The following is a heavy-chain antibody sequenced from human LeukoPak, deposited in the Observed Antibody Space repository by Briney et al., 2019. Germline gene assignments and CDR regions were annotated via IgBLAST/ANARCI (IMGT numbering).Heavy chain of an antibody. CDR2: IIPIFGTA. CDR3: ARGDVDTAMPPTDITLYYFDY. Sequence: SVKVSCKASGGTFSSYAISWVRQAPGQGLEWMGGIIPIFGTANYAQKFQGRVTITTDESTSTAYMELSSLRSEDTAVYYCARGDVDTAMPPTDITLYYFDYWGQGTLVTVSS. D-gene: IGHD5-18*01. V-gene: IGHV1-69*05. J-gene: IGHJ4*02. CDR1: GGTFSSYA.